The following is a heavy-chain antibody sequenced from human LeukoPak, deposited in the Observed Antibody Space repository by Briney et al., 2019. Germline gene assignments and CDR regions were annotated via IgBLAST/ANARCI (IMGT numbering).Heavy chain of an antibody. CDR1: RFTFSDFY. J-gene: IGHJ4*02. Sequence: GGSLRLSCAASRFTFSDFYMSWIRQAPGKGLEWISYISNSGTTIYYADSVKGRFTISRDNAKSSLYLQMNSLRGEDTAVYYCARHARVAGFDYWGLGTLVTVSS. CDR2: ISNSGTTI. CDR3: ARHARVAGFDY. V-gene: IGHV3-11*04. D-gene: IGHD6-19*01.